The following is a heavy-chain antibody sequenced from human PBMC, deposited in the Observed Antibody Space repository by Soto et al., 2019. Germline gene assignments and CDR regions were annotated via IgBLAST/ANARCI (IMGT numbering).Heavy chain of an antibody. Sequence: SGPTLVNPTQTLTLTCTFSGFSVSTSGVGGGWIRQPPGKALEWLALIYWNDDKRYSPSLKSRLTITKDTSKNQVVLTMTNMDPVDTATYYCSNTYDFWSGRTGYFDYWGQATLVTXS. CDR2: IYWNDDK. V-gene: IGHV2-5*01. D-gene: IGHD3-3*01. CDR1: GFSVSTSGVG. CDR3: SNTYDFWSGRTGYFDY. J-gene: IGHJ4*02.